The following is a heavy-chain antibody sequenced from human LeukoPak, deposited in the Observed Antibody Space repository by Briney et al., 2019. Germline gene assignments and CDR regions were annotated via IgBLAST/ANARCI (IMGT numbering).Heavy chain of an antibody. V-gene: IGHV3-7*01. CDR1: GFTFSRYW. J-gene: IGHJ4*02. CDR3: AREGSSGWFFDY. Sequence: GGSLRLSCAASGFTFSRYWMSWVRQAPGKGLEWVANIKRDESEKYYVDSVKGRFTISRDNAKNSLYLQMNSLRAEDTAVYYCAREGSSGWFFDYWGQGTLVTVSS. D-gene: IGHD6-19*01. CDR2: IKRDESEK.